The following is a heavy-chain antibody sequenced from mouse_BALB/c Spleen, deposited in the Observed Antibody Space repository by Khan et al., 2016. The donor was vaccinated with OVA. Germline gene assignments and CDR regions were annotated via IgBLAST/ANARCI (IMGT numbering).Heavy chain of an antibody. V-gene: IGHV1-37*01. CDR1: GYSFTGYT. CDR3: VRSASYGDYVEAWFAY. D-gene: IGHD2-13*01. J-gene: IGHJ3*01. CDR2: INPYNGGT. Sequence: EVQLQQFGPELVKPGASMKMSCKASGYSFTGYTMNWVKQSHVKNLEWIGLINPYNGGTAYNQKFRGKATLTVDKSSNTAYMELLSLTSEDSAVYYCVRSASYGDYVEAWFAYWGQGTLVTVSA.